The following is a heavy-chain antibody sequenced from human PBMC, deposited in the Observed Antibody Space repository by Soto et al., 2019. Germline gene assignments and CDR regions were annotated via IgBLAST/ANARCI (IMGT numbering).Heavy chain of an antibody. D-gene: IGHD4-17*01. Sequence: GGSLRLSCAASGFTFSSYGIHWVRQAPGKGMEWVSSISSNSRYIYYADSAKGRFTISRDNAKNSLYLQMNSLKAEDTAVYYCARVGYGDKLDYWGQGTLVTVSS. V-gene: IGHV3-21*01. CDR3: ARVGYGDKLDY. CDR2: ISSNSRYI. CDR1: GFTFSSYG. J-gene: IGHJ4*02.